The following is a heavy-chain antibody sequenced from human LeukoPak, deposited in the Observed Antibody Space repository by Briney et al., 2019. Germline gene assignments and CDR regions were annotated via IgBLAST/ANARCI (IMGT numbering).Heavy chain of an antibody. V-gene: IGHV3-23*01. CDR2: ISNTGGST. CDR3: AQQVGYCSSGSCYFTY. D-gene: IGHD2-15*01. Sequence: PGGSLRLSCAASGFSFNTYAMSWVRPAPGKGLEWVSAISNTGGSTYYADSVKGRFTISRDKSKNTLSLQMNSLRAEDTAVYYCAQQVGYCSSGSCYFTYWGQSTLVTVSS. CDR1: GFSFNTYA. J-gene: IGHJ1*01.